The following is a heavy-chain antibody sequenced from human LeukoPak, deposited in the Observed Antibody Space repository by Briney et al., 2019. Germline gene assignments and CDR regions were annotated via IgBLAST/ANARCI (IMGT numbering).Heavy chain of an antibody. CDR1: GFTFSDYY. V-gene: IGHV3-11*04. CDR3: ARRTVTGRSFDY. D-gene: IGHD4-17*01. J-gene: IGHJ4*02. Sequence: GGSLRLSCAVSGFTFSDYYMSWIRQAPGKGLEWVSYISSSATTTYYADSVKGRFTVSRDNAKNSLYLQMNSLRAEDTAVYYCARRTVTGRSFDYWGQGTLVTVSS. CDR2: ISSSATTT.